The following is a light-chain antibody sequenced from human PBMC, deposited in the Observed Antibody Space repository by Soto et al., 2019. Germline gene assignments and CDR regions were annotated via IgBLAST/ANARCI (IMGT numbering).Light chain of an antibody. CDR2: QGN. J-gene: IGLJ2*01. CDR3: CSYAVNITPTWL. V-gene: IGLV2-23*01. CDR1: SSDVGSYNL. Sequence: QSVLTQPASVSGSPGQSITISCTGTSSDVGSYNLVSWHQQHPGKAPKVMIYQGNKRPSGVSNRFSGYKSGNTASLTISGLQAEDEADYYCCSYAVNITPTWLFGGGTKLTVL.